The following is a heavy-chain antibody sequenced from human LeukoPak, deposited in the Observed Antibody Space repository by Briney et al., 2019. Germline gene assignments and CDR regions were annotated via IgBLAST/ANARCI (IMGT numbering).Heavy chain of an antibody. V-gene: IGHV1-2*02. CDR2: INPNSGGT. D-gene: IGHD6-19*01. CDR1: GYTFTGYY. J-gene: IGHJ6*02. Sequence: ASVTVSCKASGYTFTGYYMHWVRQAPGQGLEWMGWINPNSGGTNYAQKFQGRVTMTRDTSISTAYMELSRLRSDDTAVYYCAKIAVAGNDYYYGMDVWGQGTTVTVSS. CDR3: AKIAVAGNDYYYGMDV.